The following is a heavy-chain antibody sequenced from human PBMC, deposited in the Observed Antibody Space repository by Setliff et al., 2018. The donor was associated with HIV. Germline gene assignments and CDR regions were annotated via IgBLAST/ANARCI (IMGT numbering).Heavy chain of an antibody. D-gene: IGHD4-17*01. J-gene: IGHJ4*02. CDR2: IYHSGST. Sequence: SETLSLTCAVSGYSIRDNFFWGWVRQPPGKGLEWIGSIYHSGSTQYNPSLKSRVTISVDTPKNQFSLKLSSVTAADTAVYYCASSPAWRSDYGLHTFDLWGQGTLVTVSS. CDR3: ASSPAWRSDYGLHTFDL. CDR1: GYSIRDNFF. V-gene: IGHV4-38-2*01.